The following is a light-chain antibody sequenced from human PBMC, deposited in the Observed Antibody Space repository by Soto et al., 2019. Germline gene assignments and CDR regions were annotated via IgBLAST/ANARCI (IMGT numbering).Light chain of an antibody. CDR1: QSISSY. Sequence: DIQMTQSPSSLSASVGDRVTITCRASQSISSYLNWYQQKPVKAPKLLIYAASSLQSGVPSRFSGSGSGTDFTLTISSLQPEDFAPYYCQQSYSTSITFGPGTKVDIK. V-gene: IGKV1-39*01. CDR3: QQSYSTSIT. CDR2: AAS. J-gene: IGKJ3*01.